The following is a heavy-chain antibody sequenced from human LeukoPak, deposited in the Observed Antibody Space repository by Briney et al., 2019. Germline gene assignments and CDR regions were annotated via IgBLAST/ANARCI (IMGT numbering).Heavy chain of an antibody. CDR2: ISSSADTI. CDR3: ARSPSSFDP. J-gene: IGHJ5*02. CDR1: AFTFGDYT. D-gene: IGHD3-16*02. V-gene: IGHV3-48*01. Sequence: GGSLRLSCTASAFTFGDYTMSWVRQAPGKGLEWVSSISSSADTIDYADSVKGRFTISRDNAKNSLYLQINSLRAEDTAVYYCARSPSSFDPWGQGALVTVSS.